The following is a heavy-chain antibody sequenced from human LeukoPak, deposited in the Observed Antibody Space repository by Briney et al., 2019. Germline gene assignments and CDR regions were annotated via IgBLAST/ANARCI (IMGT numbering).Heavy chain of an antibody. CDR1: GGSINNYF. Sequence: TSETLSLTCTVSGGSINNYFWSWIRQTAGKGLEWVGRIYTSGGTDYNPSLESPVTISLDTSKLQFSLKPTSVTAADTAVYYCARSSRYNSAWFLYWGRGTLVTVSS. D-gene: IGHD6-19*01. CDR3: ARSSRYNSAWFLY. V-gene: IGHV4-4*07. J-gene: IGHJ4*02. CDR2: IYTSGGT.